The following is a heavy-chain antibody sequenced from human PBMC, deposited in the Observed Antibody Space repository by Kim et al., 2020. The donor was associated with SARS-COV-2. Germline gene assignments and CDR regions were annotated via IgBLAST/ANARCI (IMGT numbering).Heavy chain of an antibody. CDR1: GYTFTSYG. CDR2: ISAYNGNT. Sequence: ASVKVSCKASGYTFTSYGISWVRQAPGQGLEWMGWISAYNGNTNYAQKLQGRVTMTTDTSTSTAYMELRSLRSDDTAVYYCAREISQGRYFDWFRSGGIDYWGQGTLVTVSS. CDR3: AREISQGRYFDWFRSGGIDY. D-gene: IGHD3-9*01. J-gene: IGHJ4*02. V-gene: IGHV1-18*04.